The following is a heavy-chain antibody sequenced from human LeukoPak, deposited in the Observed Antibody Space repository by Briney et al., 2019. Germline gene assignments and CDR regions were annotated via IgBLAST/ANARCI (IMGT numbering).Heavy chain of an antibody. CDR1: GFTFSSYA. D-gene: IGHD5-24*01. CDR3: ATSRDGYNYNFDY. V-gene: IGHV3-30-3*01. CDR2: ISYDGSNK. Sequence: PGRSLRLSCAASGFTFSSYAMHWVRQAPGKGLEWVAVISYDGSNKYYADSVKGRFTISRDNSKNTLYLQTNSLRAEDTAVYYCATSRDGYNYNFDYWGQGTLVTVSS. J-gene: IGHJ4*02.